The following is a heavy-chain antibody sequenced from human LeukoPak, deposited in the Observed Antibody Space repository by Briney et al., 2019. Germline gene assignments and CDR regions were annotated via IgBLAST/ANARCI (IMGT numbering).Heavy chain of an antibody. CDR2: IRPNDGTT. D-gene: IGHD2-8*01. Sequence: GGSLRLSCGASGFTFSNYGMNWVRQAPGKGLEWVSYIRPNDGTTHYADSVKGRFTISRDNAKNSLSLQMTSLRGDDSAVYYCVRGQTNLDNWFDPWGQGTLVIVSS. CDR3: VRGQTNLDNWFDP. V-gene: IGHV3-48*01. J-gene: IGHJ5*02. CDR1: GFTFSNYG.